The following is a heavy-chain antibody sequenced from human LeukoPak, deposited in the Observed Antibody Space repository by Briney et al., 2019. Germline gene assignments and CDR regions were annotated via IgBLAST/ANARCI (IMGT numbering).Heavy chain of an antibody. CDR2: ISWNGVIT. D-gene: IGHD3-10*01. CDR1: GFKFDDYG. CDR3: ASYYYGSGSLDY. J-gene: IGHJ4*02. V-gene: IGHV3-20*04. Sequence: GGSLRLSCAASGFKFDDYGMTWVRQAPGKGLEWVSGISWNGVITGYADSVKGRFTISRDNAKNSPYLQMNSLRAEDTAFYYCASYYYGSGSLDYWGQGTLVTVSS.